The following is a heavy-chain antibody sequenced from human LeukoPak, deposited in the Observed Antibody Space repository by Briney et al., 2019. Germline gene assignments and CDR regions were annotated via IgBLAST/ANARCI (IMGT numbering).Heavy chain of an antibody. CDR2: IYYSGST. V-gene: IGHV4-59*08. Sequence: SETLSLTCTVSGVSISSYYWSWNRQPPGKGLEWIGYIYYSGSTSYNPSLKSRVTISVDTSKNQFSLKLSSVTAADTAVYYCARWDTIADLWGRGTLVTVSS. D-gene: IGHD3-9*01. J-gene: IGHJ2*01. CDR1: GVSISSYY. CDR3: ARWDTIADL.